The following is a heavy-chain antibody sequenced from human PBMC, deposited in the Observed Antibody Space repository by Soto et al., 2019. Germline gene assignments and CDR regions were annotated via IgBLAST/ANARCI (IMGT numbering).Heavy chain of an antibody. CDR2: ISGSGDST. Sequence: PGGSLRLSCAASGFTFSSYAMSWVRQAPGKGLEWVSAISGSGDSTYYADSVKGRFTISRDNSKNTLYLQMNSLRAEDTAVYYWAKELLGGSDGYNDDAFDIWGQGTMVTVSS. CDR3: AKELLGGSDGYNDDAFDI. J-gene: IGHJ3*02. V-gene: IGHV3-23*01. D-gene: IGHD5-12*01. CDR1: GFTFSSYA.